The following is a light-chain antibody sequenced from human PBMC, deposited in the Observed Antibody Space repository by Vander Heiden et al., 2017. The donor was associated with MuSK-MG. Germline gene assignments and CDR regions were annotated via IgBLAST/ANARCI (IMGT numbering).Light chain of an antibody. J-gene: IGLJ1*01. CDR1: NIGGKS. CDR2: YDN. V-gene: IGLV3-21*04. Sequence: SYVLTQHPSVSVAPGETARMTCGGDNIGGKSVHWYQQKPGQAPVLVIYYDNERPSGIPERFSGSNSGDTATLTISRVDAGDEADYYCQVWDSDSDHPVFGAGTKVTAL. CDR3: QVWDSDSDHPV.